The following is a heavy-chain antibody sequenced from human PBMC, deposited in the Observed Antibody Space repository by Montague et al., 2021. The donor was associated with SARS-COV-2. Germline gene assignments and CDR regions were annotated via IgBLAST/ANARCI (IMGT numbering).Heavy chain of an antibody. CDR2: IDGDDDK. CDR3: ARTYAPSAVAVDY. CDR1: GFSLNTSGMC. J-gene: IGHJ4*02. V-gene: IGHV2-70*11. Sequence: PALGKPTQTLTLTCTFSGFSLNTSGMCVSWIRQPPGKALEWLARIDGDDDKYYSTSLKTRLTIPKDTSKNQVVLTMTNMDPVDTATYYCARTYAPSAVAVDYWGQGTLVTVSS. D-gene: IGHD6-19*01.